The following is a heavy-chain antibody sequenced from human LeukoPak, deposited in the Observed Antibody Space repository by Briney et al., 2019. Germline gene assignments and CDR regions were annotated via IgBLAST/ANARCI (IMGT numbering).Heavy chain of an antibody. CDR1: GGSISSSNYY. CDR2: IHYSGTT. CDR3: ARDYYGIHDAFDI. D-gene: IGHD4-17*01. V-gene: IGHV4-39*07. Sequence: SETLSLTCTVSGGSISSSNYYWGWIRQPPGKGLEWIGFIHYSGTTHNNPALQSRVTISIDTSKNQFSLKLTSVTAADTAVYYCARDYYGIHDAFDIWGLGTTVIVSS. J-gene: IGHJ3*02.